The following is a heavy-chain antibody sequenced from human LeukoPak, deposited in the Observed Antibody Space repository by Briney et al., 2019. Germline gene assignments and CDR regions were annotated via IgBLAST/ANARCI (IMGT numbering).Heavy chain of an antibody. V-gene: IGHV4-4*07. CDR3: TRVEGFRYFDY. Sequence: SEALSLTCTVSGGSISSYYWSWIRQPAGKGLEWIGRIYTSGSTNYNPSLKSRVTISVDKSKNQFSLKLTSVTAADTALYYCTRVEGFRYFDYWGQGTLVTVSS. J-gene: IGHJ4*02. CDR1: GGSISSYY. CDR2: IYTSGST. D-gene: IGHD3-3*01.